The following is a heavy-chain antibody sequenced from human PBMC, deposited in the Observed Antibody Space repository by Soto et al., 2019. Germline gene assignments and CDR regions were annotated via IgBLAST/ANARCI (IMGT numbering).Heavy chain of an antibody. CDR3: AKWVHVVVPAAIRGSWYYYGMDV. CDR1: GFTFSSYA. CDR2: ISGSGGST. V-gene: IGHV3-23*01. J-gene: IGHJ6*02. D-gene: IGHD2-2*02. Sequence: PGGSLRLSCAASGFTFSSYAMSWVRQAPGKGLEWVSAISGSGGSTYYADSVKGRFTISRDNSKNTLYLQMNSLRAEDTAVYYCAKWVHVVVPAAIRGSWYYYGMDVWGQGTTVTVS.